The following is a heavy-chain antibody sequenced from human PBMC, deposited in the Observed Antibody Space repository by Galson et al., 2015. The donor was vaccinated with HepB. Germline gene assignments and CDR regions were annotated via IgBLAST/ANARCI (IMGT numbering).Heavy chain of an antibody. V-gene: IGHV3-15*07. CDR3: TTARLWYYYFYMDV. D-gene: IGHD3-16*01. Sequence: SLRLSCAASGFTVSNAWMNWVRQAPGKGLEWVGRIKSKSDDGTTLYAAPVKGRFTISRDDSKNTLYLQMNSLKTEDTAVYYCTTARLWYYYFYMDVWGKGTTVTVSS. CDR2: IKSKSDDGTT. J-gene: IGHJ6*03. CDR1: GFTVSNAW.